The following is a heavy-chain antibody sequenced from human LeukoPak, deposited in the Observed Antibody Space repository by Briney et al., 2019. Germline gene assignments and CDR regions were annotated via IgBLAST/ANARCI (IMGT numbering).Heavy chain of an antibody. CDR1: GFTFSNHN. V-gene: IGHV3-21*01. J-gene: IGHJ6*04. CDR3: AELGITMIGGV. Sequence: PGGSLRLSCAASGFTFSNHNMNWVRQAPGKGLEWVSSISSSSSYICYADSVKGRFTISRDNAKNSLYLQMNSLRAEDTAVYYCAELGITMIGGVWGKGTTVTISS. CDR2: ISSSSSYI. D-gene: IGHD3-10*02.